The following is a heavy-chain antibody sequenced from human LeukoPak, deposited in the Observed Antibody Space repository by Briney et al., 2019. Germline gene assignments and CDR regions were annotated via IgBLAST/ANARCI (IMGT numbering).Heavy chain of an antibody. V-gene: IGHV3-30*03. Sequence: GGSLRLSCAASGFTFSSYGMHWVRQAPGKGLEWVAVISYDGNNKYYADSMKGRFTISRDNSKNTLYLQMNSLRAEDTAVYYCARGTTGGPRVPFDIWGQGTMVTVSS. CDR1: GFTFSSYG. J-gene: IGHJ3*02. D-gene: IGHD1-7*01. CDR3: ARGTTGGPRVPFDI. CDR2: ISYDGNNK.